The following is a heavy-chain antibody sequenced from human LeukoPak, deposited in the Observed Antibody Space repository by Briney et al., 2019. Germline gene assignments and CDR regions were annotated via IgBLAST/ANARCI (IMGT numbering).Heavy chain of an antibody. CDR2: INTNTGNP. J-gene: IGHJ4*02. D-gene: IGHD3-3*01. CDR3: ARTLPDYDFWSGYSDY. Sequence: ASVKVSCKASGYTFTSYAMNWVRQAPGQGLEWMGWINTNTGNPTYAQGFTGRFVFSLDTSVSTAYLQISSLKAEDTAVYYCARTLPDYDFWSGYSDYWGQGTLVTVSS. CDR1: GYTFTSYA. V-gene: IGHV7-4-1*02.